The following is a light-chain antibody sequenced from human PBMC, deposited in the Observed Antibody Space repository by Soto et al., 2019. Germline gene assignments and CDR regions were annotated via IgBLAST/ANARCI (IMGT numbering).Light chain of an antibody. Sequence: AIRMTQSPSSFSASTGDRVTITCRASQGISSYLAWYQQKPGKAPKLLIYAASTLQSGVPSRFSGSGSGTDFTLTISSLQPDDFATHYCQQSWTFGQGTKVDIK. J-gene: IGKJ1*01. CDR2: AAS. CDR3: QQSWT. V-gene: IGKV1-8*01. CDR1: QGISSY.